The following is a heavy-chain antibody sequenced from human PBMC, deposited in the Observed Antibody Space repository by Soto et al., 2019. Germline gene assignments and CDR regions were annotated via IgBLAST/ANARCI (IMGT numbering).Heavy chain of an antibody. Sequence: GASVKVSCKASGHTFTAYAMHWVRQAPGQGLEWMGWINLNSGGTKYAQKFQGRVTMTRDTSISTASMELSRLGSDDTAVYYCATSPFSLRSYYGSGSYYNLIHLNWGQGTRVTVSS. D-gene: IGHD3-10*01. CDR3: ATSPFSLRSYYGSGSYYNLIHLN. CDR1: GHTFTAYA. CDR2: INLNSGGT. V-gene: IGHV1-2*02. J-gene: IGHJ4*02.